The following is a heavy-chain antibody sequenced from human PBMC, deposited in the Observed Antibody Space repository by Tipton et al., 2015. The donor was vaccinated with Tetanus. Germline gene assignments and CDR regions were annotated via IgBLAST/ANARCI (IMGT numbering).Heavy chain of an antibody. J-gene: IGHJ4*02. CDR3: ARQGMTGYEIFDN. V-gene: IGHV4-39*01. CDR2: IYYSGNT. Sequence: TLSLTCAVSGDSTRNINYYWGWVRQPPGKGLEWLASIYYSGNTYYNPSLRSPLTISLDTAKNQFSLKMQSVTGADTALYFCARQGMTGYEIFDNWGRGTQVTASS. CDR1: GDSTRNINYY. D-gene: IGHD5-12*01.